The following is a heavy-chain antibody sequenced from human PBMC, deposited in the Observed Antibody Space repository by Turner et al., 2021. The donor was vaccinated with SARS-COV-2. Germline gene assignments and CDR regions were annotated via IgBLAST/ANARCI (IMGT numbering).Heavy chain of an antibody. D-gene: IGHD3-3*01. J-gene: IGHJ6*02. V-gene: IGHV3-23*01. Sequence: EVQLLESGGGLVQPGGSLRLSCAASGFTFSTYAMSWVRQASGKGLEWVSAISGGGGSTYYADSVKGRFTISRDNSKNTLYLQMNSLRAEDTAVYYCAKRYYDFWSGYQNYGMDVWGQGTTVTVSS. CDR1: GFTFSTYA. CDR2: ISGGGGST. CDR3: AKRYYDFWSGYQNYGMDV.